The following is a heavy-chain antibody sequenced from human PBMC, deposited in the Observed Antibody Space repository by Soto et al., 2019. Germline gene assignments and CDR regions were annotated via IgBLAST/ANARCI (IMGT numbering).Heavy chain of an antibody. CDR2: ISGSGGST. D-gene: IGHD1-26*01. J-gene: IGHJ4*02. CDR1: GFTFSPYY. V-gene: IGHV3-23*01. Sequence: GGSLRLSCAASGFTFSPYYMSWVRQAPGKGLEWVSAISGSGGSTYYADSVKGRFIISRDNSKNTLFLQMNSLRGEDTAVYYCAKVSRGTVGAAGFDYWGQGTLVTVSS. CDR3: AKVSRGTVGAAGFDY.